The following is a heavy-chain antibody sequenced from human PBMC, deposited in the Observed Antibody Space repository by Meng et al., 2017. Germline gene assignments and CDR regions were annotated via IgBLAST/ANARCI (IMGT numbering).Heavy chain of an antibody. Sequence: QLQLQEWGAGLLKPSEALSLPCAVYGGSFSGYYWSWIRQPPGKGLEWIGEINHSGSTNYNPSLKSRVTISVDTSKNQFSLKLSSVTAADTAVYYCARRGIAARPFYYWGQGTLVTVSS. CDR2: INHSGST. CDR3: ARRGIAARPFYY. D-gene: IGHD6-6*01. V-gene: IGHV4-34*01. J-gene: IGHJ4*02. CDR1: GGSFSGYY.